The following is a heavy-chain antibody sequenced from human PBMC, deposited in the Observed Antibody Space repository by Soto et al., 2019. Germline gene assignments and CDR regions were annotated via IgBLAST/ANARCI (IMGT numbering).Heavy chain of an antibody. J-gene: IGHJ5*02. Sequence: GGSLRLSCAASGFTFSSYAMSWVRQAPGKGLEWVSSISGSGGSTYYADSVMGRFTVSRDNSKNTIYLQMSSLRAEDSAIYFCAKDFRPGLIVPTTSGFDPWGQGTPVTVSS. CDR2: ISGSGGST. CDR1: GFTFSSYA. CDR3: AKDFRPGLIVPTTSGFDP. D-gene: IGHD2-15*01. V-gene: IGHV3-23*01.